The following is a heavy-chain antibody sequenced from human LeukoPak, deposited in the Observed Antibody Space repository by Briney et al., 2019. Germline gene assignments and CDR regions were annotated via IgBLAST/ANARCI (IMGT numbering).Heavy chain of an antibody. CDR3: ARGLFGGYNWFDP. CDR2: INSDGSST. Sequence: GESLRLSCAAAGFTFSSYWMHWVRQAPGKGLVWVSRINSDGSSTNYVDSVKGRFTISSDNAKNTLYLHMNSLRAEDTAVYYCARGLFGGYNWFDPWGQGTLVTVSS. V-gene: IGHV3-74*01. J-gene: IGHJ5*02. D-gene: IGHD3-10*02. CDR1: GFTFSSYW.